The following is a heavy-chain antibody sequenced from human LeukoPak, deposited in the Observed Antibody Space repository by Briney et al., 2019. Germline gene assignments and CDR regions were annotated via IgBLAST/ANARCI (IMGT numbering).Heavy chain of an antibody. CDR2: IKQDGSEK. J-gene: IGHJ6*03. CDR1: GFTFSNYW. CDR3: ARDSSAAGPEPDMDV. V-gene: IGHV3-7*01. D-gene: IGHD6-13*01. Sequence: GGSLRLSCAASGFTFSNYWMSWVRQAPGKGLEWVANIKQDGSEKYYVDSVKGRFTISRDNAKNSLYLQMNSLRAEDTAVYYCARDSSAAGPEPDMDVWGKGTTVTVSS.